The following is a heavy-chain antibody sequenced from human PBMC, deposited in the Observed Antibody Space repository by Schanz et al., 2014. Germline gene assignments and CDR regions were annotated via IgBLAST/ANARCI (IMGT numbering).Heavy chain of an antibody. CDR1: GFTFDEYG. J-gene: IGHJ4*02. D-gene: IGHD3-10*01. V-gene: IGHV3-23*04. Sequence: EVQLVESGGDLVQPGRSLRLSCAASGFTFDEYGMHWVRQAPGKGLEWVSAISGSGGDTYYADTVKGRFTISRDNSKNTLDLQMSSLRADDTAVYYCVKEGTVVSGSPRDYWGQGALVTVSS. CDR3: VKEGTVVSGSPRDY. CDR2: ISGSGGDT.